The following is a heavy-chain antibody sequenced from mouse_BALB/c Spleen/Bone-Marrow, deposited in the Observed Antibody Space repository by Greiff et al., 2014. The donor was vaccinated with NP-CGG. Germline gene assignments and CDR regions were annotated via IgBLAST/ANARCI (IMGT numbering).Heavy chain of an antibody. J-gene: IGHJ4*01. V-gene: IGHV1-18*01. Sequence: VQLQQPGPELVKPGASVKIPCKASGYTFTDYNMDWVKQSHGKSLEWIGDINPNNGGTIYNQKFKGKATLTVDKSSSTAYMELRSLTFEGAASDYCAIYYYGSSYAMDYWGQGTSVTVSS. CDR1: GYTFTDYN. D-gene: IGHD1-1*01. CDR3: AIYYYGSSYAMDY. CDR2: INPNNGGT.